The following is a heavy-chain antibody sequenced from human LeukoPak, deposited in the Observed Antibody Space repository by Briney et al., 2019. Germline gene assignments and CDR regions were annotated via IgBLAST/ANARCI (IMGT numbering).Heavy chain of an antibody. CDR3: GRGGHHYHSSGYYGGTNFDY. CDR1: GFTFSSYW. V-gene: IGHV3-74*01. Sequence: GGSLRLSCAASGFTFSSYWMHWVRQDPGKGLVWVSRISSDESSTSYADSVKGRFTISRDNAKNTLYLQMNSLRAEDTALYYCGRGGHHYHSSGYYGGTNFDYWGQGTLVTVSS. D-gene: IGHD3-22*01. J-gene: IGHJ4*02. CDR2: ISSDESST.